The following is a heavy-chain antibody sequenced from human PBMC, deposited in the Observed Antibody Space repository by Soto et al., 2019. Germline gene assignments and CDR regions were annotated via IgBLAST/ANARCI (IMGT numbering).Heavy chain of an antibody. V-gene: IGHV4-59*01. CDR1: GGSISSYY. D-gene: IGHD3-16*01. Sequence: SETLSLTCTVSGGSISSYYWSWIRQPPGKGLEWIGYIYYSGSTNYNPSLKSRVTISVDTSKNQFSLKLSSVTAADTAVYYCARGVFLGARYFDYWGQGTLVTVSS. J-gene: IGHJ4*02. CDR3: ARGVFLGARYFDY. CDR2: IYYSGST.